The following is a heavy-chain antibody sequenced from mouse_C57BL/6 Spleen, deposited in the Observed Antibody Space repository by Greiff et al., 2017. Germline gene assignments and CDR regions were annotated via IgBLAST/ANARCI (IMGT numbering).Heavy chain of an antibody. Sequence: QVQLKQSGAELVRPGTSVKMSCKASGYTFTNYWIGWAKQRPGHGLEWIGDIYPGGGYTNYNEKFKGKATRTADKSSSTAYMQFSSLTSEDSAIYYCARSAVVATRDYWYFDVWGTGTTVTVSS. V-gene: IGHV1-63*01. CDR2: IYPGGGYT. CDR1: GYTFTNYW. D-gene: IGHD1-1*01. J-gene: IGHJ1*03. CDR3: ARSAVVATRDYWYFDV.